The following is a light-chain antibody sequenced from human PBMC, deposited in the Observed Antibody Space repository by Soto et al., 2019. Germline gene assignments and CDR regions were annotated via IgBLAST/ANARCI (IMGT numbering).Light chain of an antibody. CDR3: QQYNNWIT. V-gene: IGKV3-15*01. CDR2: GAS. CDR1: QSVSSN. J-gene: IGKJ3*01. Sequence: EIVMTQSPATLSVSPGERATLSCRASQSVSSNLAWYQQKPGQAPRLLIYGASTRATGIPARFSGSRSGTEFTLTISSLQSEDFAVYYCQQYNNWITFGPGTKVDIK.